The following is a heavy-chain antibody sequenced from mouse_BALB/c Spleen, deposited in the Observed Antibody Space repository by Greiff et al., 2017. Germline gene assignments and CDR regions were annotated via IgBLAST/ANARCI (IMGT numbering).Heavy chain of an antibody. V-gene: IGHV5-9-4*01. CDR3: ARYYDGGRSWYFDV. Sequence: EVQGVESGGGLVKPGGSLKLSCAASGFTFSSYAMSWVRQSPEKRLEWVAEISSGGSYTYYPDTVTGRFTISRDNAKNTLYLEMSSLRSEDTAMYYCARYYDGGRSWYFDVWGAGTTVTVSS. CDR1: GFTFSSYA. D-gene: IGHD1-1*01. CDR2: ISSGGSYT. J-gene: IGHJ1*01.